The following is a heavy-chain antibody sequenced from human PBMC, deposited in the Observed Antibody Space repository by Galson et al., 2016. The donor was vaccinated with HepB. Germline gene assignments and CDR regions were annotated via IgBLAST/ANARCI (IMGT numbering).Heavy chain of an antibody. D-gene: IGHD1-1*01. CDR3: ARDGQLLSPYSMDV. V-gene: IGHV3-33*01. CDR2: VWISGNNK. Sequence: SLRLSCAGSGYAFENNAIHWVRQAPGKGLEWLAQVWISGNNKYYADSVRGRFSISRDYSKNTAYLQMYSLRADDTAVYLCARDGQLLSPYSMDVWGRGTTVTVSS. J-gene: IGHJ6*02. CDR1: GYAFENNA.